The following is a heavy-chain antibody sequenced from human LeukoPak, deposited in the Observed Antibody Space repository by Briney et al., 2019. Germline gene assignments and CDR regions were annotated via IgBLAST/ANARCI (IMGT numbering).Heavy chain of an antibody. CDR1: GFTFSRHG. D-gene: IGHD6-19*01. CDR3: ARAHSAKSGWYLLYLFDH. Sequence: PGRSLRLSCAPSGFTFSRHGMHWVRQAPGKGLEWVAVIWDDGSQKIYADSVKGRFTISRDNSENTLYLQLNSLRAEDSAIYYCARAHSAKSGWYLLYLFDHWGQGTLVAVAS. J-gene: IGHJ4*02. V-gene: IGHV3-33*08. CDR2: IWDDGSQK.